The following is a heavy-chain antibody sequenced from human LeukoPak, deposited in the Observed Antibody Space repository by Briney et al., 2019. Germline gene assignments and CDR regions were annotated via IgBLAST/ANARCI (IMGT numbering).Heavy chain of an antibody. CDR3: ARVSVYENYYGDSDY. J-gene: IGHJ4*02. D-gene: IGHD4-17*01. CDR1: GYTFASYG. V-gene: IGHV1-18*04. Sequence: GASVKVSCKASGYTFASYGISWVRQAPGQGLEWMGWISAYNGNTNYAQKLQGRVTMTTDTSTSTAYMELRSLRSDDTAVYYCARVSVYENYYGDSDYWGQGTLVTVSS. CDR2: ISAYNGNT.